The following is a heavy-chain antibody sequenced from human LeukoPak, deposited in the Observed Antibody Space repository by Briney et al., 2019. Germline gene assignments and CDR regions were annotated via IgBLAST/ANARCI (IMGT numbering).Heavy chain of an antibody. V-gene: IGHV3-21*01. CDR1: GFTFSSYS. J-gene: IGHJ4*02. Sequence: PGGSLRLSCAASGFTFSSYSMNWVRQTPGKGLEWVSCISGSRTYIDYADSVKGRFTVSRDNAKNSLYLQMSSLRAEDTAVYYCARGHDYWGQGILVTVSS. CDR3: ARGHDY. CDR2: ISGSRTYI.